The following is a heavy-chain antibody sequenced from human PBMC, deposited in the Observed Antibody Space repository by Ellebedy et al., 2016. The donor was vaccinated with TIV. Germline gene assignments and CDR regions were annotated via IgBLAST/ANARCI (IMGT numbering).Heavy chain of an antibody. D-gene: IGHD3/OR15-3a*01. CDR1: GASIRGLDYY. Sequence: SETLSLTCTVSGASIRGLDYYWGWNRQPPGKGREWIGNIFDTGDAYYNPYLKSRVTISIDTSKNHVSLKLSSVTAADTAVYYCARSLLIFTFDKCYFDLWGRGTLVTVSS. V-gene: IGHV4-39*01. CDR3: ARSLLIFTFDKCYFDL. J-gene: IGHJ2*01. CDR2: IFDTGDA.